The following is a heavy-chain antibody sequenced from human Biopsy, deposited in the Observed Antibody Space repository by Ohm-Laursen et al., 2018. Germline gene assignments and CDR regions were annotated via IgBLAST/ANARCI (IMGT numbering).Heavy chain of an antibody. D-gene: IGHD1-26*01. V-gene: IGHV4-59*08. CDR1: GGSISSYY. J-gene: IGHJ2*01. Sequence: SDTLSLTCTVSGGSISSYYWSWIRQPPGKGLEWLGYIYYTGSTNYNPSLKGRVTISVDTSMNHLSLRLTSVTAADTAVYYCARHAPSYSGSYWRYFDLWGRGTLVTVSS. CDR3: ARHAPSYSGSYWRYFDL. CDR2: IYYTGST.